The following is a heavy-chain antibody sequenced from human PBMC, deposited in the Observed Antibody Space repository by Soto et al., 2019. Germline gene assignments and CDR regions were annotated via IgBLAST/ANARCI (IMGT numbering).Heavy chain of an antibody. V-gene: IGHV3-23*01. CDR1: GFTFSSYA. J-gene: IGHJ1*01. CDR2: LSGGGGTT. Sequence: GGSLRLSCAASGFTFSSYAMSWVRQAPGKGLEWVSALSGGGGTTYYADSVKGRFTISRDNSKNTLYLQMNSLRAEDTAVYYCAKGVPGIAVAGTGYFQHWGQGTLVTVSS. CDR3: AKGVPGIAVAGTGYFQH. D-gene: IGHD6-19*01.